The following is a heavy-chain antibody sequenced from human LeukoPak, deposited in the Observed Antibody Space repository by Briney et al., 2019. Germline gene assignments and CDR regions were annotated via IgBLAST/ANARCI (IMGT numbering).Heavy chain of an antibody. CDR1: GFTFSSYW. CDR2: INSEGSST. CDR3: ARGRDIPLDY. D-gene: IGHD2-15*01. Sequence: GGSLRLSCAASGFTFSSYWMHWVRQVPGKGLVWVSCINSEGSSTNYADSVKGRFTISRDNAKNTLFLQMNSLRAEDRAVYYCARGRDIPLDYWGQGTLVTVSS. J-gene: IGHJ4*02. V-gene: IGHV3-74*01.